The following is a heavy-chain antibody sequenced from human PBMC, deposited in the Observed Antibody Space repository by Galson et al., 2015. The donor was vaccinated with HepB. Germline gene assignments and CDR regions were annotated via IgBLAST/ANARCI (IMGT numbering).Heavy chain of an antibody. D-gene: IGHD5-18*01. CDR2: ITGQGDST. J-gene: IGHJ5*01. Sequence: SLRLSCAASGFGFDAHAMSWVRQAPGRGLEWISGITGQGDSTFYADPVKGRFTVSKDNSNNMLYLQINSLRAEDAGLYFCAKGYGLFDSWGQGILVTVSS. CDR3: AKGYGLFDS. CDR1: GFGFDAHA. V-gene: IGHV3-23*01.